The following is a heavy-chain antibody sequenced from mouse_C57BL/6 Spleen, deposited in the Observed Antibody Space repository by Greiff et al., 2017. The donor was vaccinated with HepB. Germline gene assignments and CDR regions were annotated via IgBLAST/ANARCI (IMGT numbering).Heavy chain of an antibody. CDR2: INPSTGGT. CDR3: ASHNWDDPYAMDY. CDR1: GYSFTGYY. D-gene: IGHD4-1*01. J-gene: IGHJ4*01. V-gene: IGHV1-42*01. Sequence: EVKLMESGPELVKPGASVKISCKASGYSFTGYYMNWVKQSPEKSLEWIGEINPSTGGTTYNQKFKAKATLTVDKSSSTAYMQLKSLTSEDSAVYYCASHNWDDPYAMDYWGQGTSVTVSS.